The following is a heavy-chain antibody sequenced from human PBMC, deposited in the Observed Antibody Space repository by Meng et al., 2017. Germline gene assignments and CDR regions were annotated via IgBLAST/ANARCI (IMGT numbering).Heavy chain of an antibody. D-gene: IGHD1-26*01. Sequence: ALRVDFGGGVVLPGRYPQLLCATSGCTFSSYAMHWFRQAPGKGLEWVAVISTDGSNKYYADSVKGRFTISRDNSKNTLYLQMNSLRAEDTAVYYRASDRRGGATTGNFQHWGQGTLVTVSS. CDR2: ISTDGSNK. CDR1: GCTFSSYA. CDR3: ASDRRGGATTGNFQH. V-gene: IGHV3-30*04. J-gene: IGHJ1*01.